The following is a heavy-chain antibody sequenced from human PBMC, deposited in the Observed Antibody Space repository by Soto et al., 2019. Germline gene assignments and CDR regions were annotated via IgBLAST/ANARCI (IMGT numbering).Heavy chain of an antibody. J-gene: IGHJ6*02. D-gene: IGHD2-2*01. CDR3: ARDRGYQLLYYYYGMDV. CDR2: IYHSGST. Sequence: QVQLQESGPGLVKPSGTLSLTCAVSGGSISSSNWWSWVRQPPGKGLEWIGEIYHSGSTNYNPSLKSRVTISVDKSKNQFSLKLSSVTAADTAVYYCARDRGYQLLYYYYGMDVWGQGTTVTVSS. V-gene: IGHV4-4*02. CDR1: GGSISSSNW.